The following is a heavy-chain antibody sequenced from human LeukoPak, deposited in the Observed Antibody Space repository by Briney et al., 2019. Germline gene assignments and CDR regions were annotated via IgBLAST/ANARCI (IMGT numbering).Heavy chain of an antibody. CDR2: IYGHDGGT. CDR1: GYTFAGHY. CDR3: VRDFDWGPDY. D-gene: IGHD3-9*01. J-gene: IGHJ4*02. Sequence: ASVKVSCKASGYTFAGHYLHWVRQAPGQGLEWMGWIYGHDGGTNFAQKFQDRVTMTRDTSITTAYMELTSLTPDDTAVYYCVRDFDWGPDYWGQGTLVTVSS. V-gene: IGHV1-2*02.